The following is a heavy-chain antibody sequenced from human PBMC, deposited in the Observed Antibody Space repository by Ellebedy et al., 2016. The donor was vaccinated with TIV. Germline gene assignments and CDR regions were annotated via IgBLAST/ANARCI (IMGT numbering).Heavy chain of an antibody. V-gene: IGHV3-43*01. CDR2: ISWDGGST. J-gene: IGHJ4*02. CDR3: AKDIYSSGWYGAIDY. CDR1: GFTFDDYT. D-gene: IGHD6-19*01. Sequence: PGGSLRLSCAASGFTFDDYTMHWVRQAPGKGLEWVSLISWDGGSTYYADSVKGRFTISRDNSKNSLYLQMNSLRTEDTDLYYGAKDIYSSGWYGAIDYWGQGTLVTVSS.